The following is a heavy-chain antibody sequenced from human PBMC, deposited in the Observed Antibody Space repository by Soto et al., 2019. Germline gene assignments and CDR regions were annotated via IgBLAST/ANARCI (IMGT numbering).Heavy chain of an antibody. CDR2: IDTDGSGT. Sequence: SGFTFSSYWMHWVRQAPGKGLEWVSRIDTDGSGTTYADSVKGRFTISRDNAKNMVYLQMNSLRAEHTAVYFGVRARPGPQHYLDYRGLGNMVTVSP. J-gene: IGHJ4*02. V-gene: IGHV3-74*01. D-gene: IGHD3-10*01. CDR1: GFTFSSYW. CDR3: VRARPGPQHYLDY.